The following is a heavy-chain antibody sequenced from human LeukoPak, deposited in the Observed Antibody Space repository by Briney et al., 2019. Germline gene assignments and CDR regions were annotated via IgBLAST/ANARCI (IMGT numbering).Heavy chain of an antibody. Sequence: PSETLSLTCTVSGGSINSHDHFWSWIRQPPGKGLEWIGYIFYSGSTHYNPSLKSRVTISIDTSKNRFSLKLRSVTAADTAVYYCASSTYYYDSNGYRGAFDLWGRGTMVTASS. CDR3: ASSTYYYDSNGYRGAFDL. V-gene: IGHV4-30-4*01. D-gene: IGHD3-22*01. CDR2: IFYSGST. CDR1: GGSINSHDHF. J-gene: IGHJ3*01.